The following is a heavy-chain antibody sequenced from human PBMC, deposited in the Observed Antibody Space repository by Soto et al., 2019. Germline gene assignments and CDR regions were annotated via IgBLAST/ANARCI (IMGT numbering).Heavy chain of an antibody. D-gene: IGHD6-6*01. CDR2: ISWNSGSI. V-gene: IGHV3-9*01. J-gene: IGHJ4*02. CDR1: GFTFDDYA. CDR3: AKDMAYSSSSGSDY. Sequence: VQLVESGGGLVQPGRSLRLSCAASGFTFDDYAMHWVRQAPGKGLEWVSGISWNSGSIGYADSVKGRFTISRDNAKNSLYLQMNSLRAEDTALYYCAKDMAYSSSSGSDYWGQGTLVTVSS.